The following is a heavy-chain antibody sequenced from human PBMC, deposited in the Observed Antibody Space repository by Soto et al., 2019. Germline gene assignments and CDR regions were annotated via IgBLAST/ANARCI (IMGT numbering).Heavy chain of an antibody. CDR2: INPNSGGT. D-gene: IGHD5-12*01. V-gene: IGHV1-2*04. Sequence: ASVKVSCKASGYTFTGYYMHWVRQAPGQGLEWMGWINPNSGGTNYAQKFQGWVTMTRETSISTAYMELSRLRSDDTAVYYCARESRGGADLYSGYDSYYGMDVWGQGTTVTVSS. J-gene: IGHJ6*02. CDR1: GYTFTGYY. CDR3: ARESRGGADLYSGYDSYYGMDV.